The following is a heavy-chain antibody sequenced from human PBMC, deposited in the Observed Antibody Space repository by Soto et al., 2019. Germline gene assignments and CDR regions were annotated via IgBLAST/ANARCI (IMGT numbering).Heavy chain of an antibody. J-gene: IGHJ4*02. D-gene: IGHD3-10*01. CDR2: INHSGST. V-gene: IGHV4-34*01. Sequence: SETLSLTCAVYCGSFSGYYWSWIRQPPGKGLEWIGEINHSGSTNYNPSLKSRVTISVDTSKNQFSLKLSSVTAADTAVYYCARRGSYYYGSGGYFPPFDYWGQGTLVTVSS. CDR1: CGSFSGYY. CDR3: ARRGSYYYGSGGYFPPFDY.